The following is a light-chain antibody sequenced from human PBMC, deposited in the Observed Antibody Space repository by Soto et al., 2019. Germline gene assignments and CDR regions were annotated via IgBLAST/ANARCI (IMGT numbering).Light chain of an antibody. CDR3: LQHSTYPLT. CDR2: AAY. Sequence: DLQMPQFPSSLSASVVDRVTITCRASQGIRNDLAWYQQKPGKAPKRLIYAAYSLQSGGPSRFRRSGSAPEFPLAISSLQPEDFATFYCLQHSTYPLTFGQGTKVEIK. CDR1: QGIRND. J-gene: IGKJ1*01. V-gene: IGKV1-17*01.